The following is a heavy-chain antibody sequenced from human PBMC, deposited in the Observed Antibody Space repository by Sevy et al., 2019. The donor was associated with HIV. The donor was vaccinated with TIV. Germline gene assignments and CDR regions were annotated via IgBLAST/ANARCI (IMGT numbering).Heavy chain of an antibody. CDR3: ARDGGTMTTPGSFDI. D-gene: IGHD4-17*01. J-gene: IGHJ3*02. CDR2: IYHTGNT. CDR1: GVSISSGAYS. V-gene: IGHV4-30-2*01. Sequence: SETLSLTCAVSGVSISSGAYSWNWIRQPPGKCLEWIGYIYHTGNTYYNPSLKSRITISLDRSKNQFSLRLSSVTAADTAVYFCARDGGTMTTPGSFDIWGQRTMVTVSS.